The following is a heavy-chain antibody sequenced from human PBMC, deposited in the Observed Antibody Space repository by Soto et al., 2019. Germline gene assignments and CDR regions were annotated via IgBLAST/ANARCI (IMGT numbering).Heavy chain of an antibody. Sequence: PSETLSLTCGVYGGSFRNYYWIWVRQPPGKGLEWIGEVNHSGEATYNPSLQSRITISLDTSKNQLSLNLSSVTAADTAVYYCARGVGRSSWTSFDSWGQGTLVTVSS. CDR1: GGSFRNYY. D-gene: IGHD6-13*01. V-gene: IGHV4-34*01. J-gene: IGHJ4*02. CDR3: ARGVGRSSWTSFDS. CDR2: VNHSGEA.